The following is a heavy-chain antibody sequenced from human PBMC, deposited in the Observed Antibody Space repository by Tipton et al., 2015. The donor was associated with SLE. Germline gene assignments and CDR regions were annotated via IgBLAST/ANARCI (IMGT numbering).Heavy chain of an antibody. D-gene: IGHD6-13*01. V-gene: IGHV6-1*01. CDR1: GDSVSSNSAA. J-gene: IGHJ4*02. CDR2: TYYRSKWYN. Sequence: TLSLTCAISGDSVSSNSAAWNWIRQSPSRDLEWLGGTYYRSKWYNDYAVSVKSRITINPDTSKNQFSLQLNSVTPEDTAVYYYAREIVVAAAGPFDYWGQGTRVTVSS. CDR3: AREIVVAAAGPFDY.